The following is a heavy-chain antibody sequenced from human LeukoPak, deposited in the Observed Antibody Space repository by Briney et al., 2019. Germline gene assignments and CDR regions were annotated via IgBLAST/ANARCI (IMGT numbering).Heavy chain of an antibody. D-gene: IGHD5-18*01. V-gene: IGHV1-69*04. CDR1: GGTFSSYA. J-gene: IGHJ6*02. Sequence: LRASVKVSCKASGGTFSSYAISWVGQAPGQGLEWMGRIIPILGIANYAQKFQGRVTITADKSTSTAYMELSSLRSEDTAVYYCAREPVDTAMVTRAYYYGMDVWGQGTTVTVSS. CDR3: AREPVDTAMVTRAYYYGMDV. CDR2: IIPILGIA.